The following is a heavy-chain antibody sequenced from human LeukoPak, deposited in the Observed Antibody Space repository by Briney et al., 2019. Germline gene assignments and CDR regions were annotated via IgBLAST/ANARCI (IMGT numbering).Heavy chain of an antibody. Sequence: PSETLSLTCTVSGGSLSSYYWSWIRQPPGKGLEWIGYIYYSGSTNYNPSLKSRVTISVDTSKNQFSLKLSSVTAADTAVYYCASTLTTVTLDAFDIWGQGTMVTVSS. V-gene: IGHV4-59*01. CDR2: IYYSGST. CDR3: ASTLTTVTLDAFDI. J-gene: IGHJ3*02. D-gene: IGHD4-17*01. CDR1: GGSLSSYY.